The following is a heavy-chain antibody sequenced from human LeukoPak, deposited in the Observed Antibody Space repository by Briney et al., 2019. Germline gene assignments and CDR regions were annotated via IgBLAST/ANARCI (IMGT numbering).Heavy chain of an antibody. CDR1: GGTFSSYA. CDR2: IIPIFGTA. D-gene: IGHD6-6*01. Sequence: ASVKVSCKASGGTFSSYAISWVRQAPGQGLEWMGGIIPIFGTADYAQKFQGRVTITADESTSTGYMELSSLRSEDTAVYYCARVGSYSSSAGFDYWGQGTLVTVSS. CDR3: ARVGSYSSSAGFDY. J-gene: IGHJ4*02. V-gene: IGHV1-69*13.